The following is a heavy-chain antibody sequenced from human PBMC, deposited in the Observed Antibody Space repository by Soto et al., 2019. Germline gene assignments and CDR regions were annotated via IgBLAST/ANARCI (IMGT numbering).Heavy chain of an antibody. J-gene: IGHJ6*02. D-gene: IGHD2-15*01. Sequence: DVQLLESGGHLVQPGGSLRLSCAASGFTFSSYAMSWVRQAPGKGLEWVSTVSAGGDMTYYSDSVKGRFIISRDNFNNALFLQMNSLRIEDTALYYCARWDRGGSVSPPSYYYSGLDVWGQGTTVTVS. CDR1: GFTFSSYA. CDR3: ARWDRGGSVSPPSYYYSGLDV. CDR2: VSAGGDMT. V-gene: IGHV3-23*01.